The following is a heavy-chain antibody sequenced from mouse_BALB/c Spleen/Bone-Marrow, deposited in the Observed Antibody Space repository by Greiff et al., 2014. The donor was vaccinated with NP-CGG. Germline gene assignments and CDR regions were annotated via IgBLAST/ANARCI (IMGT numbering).Heavy chain of an antibody. D-gene: IGHD2-1*01. Sequence: DVMLVESGGGLVKPGGSLKLSCAASGFTFSSYTMSWVRQTPEKRLEWVATISSGGLYTYYPDSVKGGFTISRDNAKNTLYLQTSSLKSEDTAMYYCTRDYGNYAWFADWGQGTLVTVSA. V-gene: IGHV5-6-4*01. CDR3: TRDYGNYAWFAD. J-gene: IGHJ3*01. CDR1: GFTFSSYT. CDR2: ISSGGLYT.